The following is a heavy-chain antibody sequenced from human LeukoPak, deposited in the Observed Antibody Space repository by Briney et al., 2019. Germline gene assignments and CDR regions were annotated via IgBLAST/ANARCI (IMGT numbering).Heavy chain of an antibody. V-gene: IGHV4-59*01. Sequence: PSETLSLTCTVSGGSISSYYWSWIRQPPGKGLEWMGYIYYSGSTNYNPFLKSRVTISVDTSKNQFSLKLSSVTAADTAVYYCARCPRAAFDIWGQGTMVTVSS. J-gene: IGHJ3*02. CDR3: ARCPRAAFDI. CDR1: GGSISSYY. CDR2: IYYSGST.